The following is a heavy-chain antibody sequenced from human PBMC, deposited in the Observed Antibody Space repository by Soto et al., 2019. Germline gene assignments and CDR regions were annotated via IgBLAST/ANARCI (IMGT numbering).Heavy chain of an antibody. CDR2: ISAYNGNT. CDR3: ASDRSTYYYCGSGSWVRSDDWFDP. J-gene: IGHJ5*02. Sequence: ASVKVSCKASGYTFTSYGTSWVRQAPGQGLEWMGWISAYNGNTNYAQKLQGRVTMTTDTSTSTAYMELRSLRSDDTAVYYCASDRSTYYYCGSGSWVRSDDWFDPWGQGTLVTVS. D-gene: IGHD3-22*01. CDR1: GYTFTSYG. V-gene: IGHV1-18*01.